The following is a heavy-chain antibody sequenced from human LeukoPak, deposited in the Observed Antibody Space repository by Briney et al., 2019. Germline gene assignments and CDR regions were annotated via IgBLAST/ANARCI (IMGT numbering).Heavy chain of an antibody. D-gene: IGHD4-17*01. Sequence: SETLSLTCTVSGGSINDYYWTWIRQAPGKGLEWLGYISNSGTTDYNPSLKSRVTMSVDTSKNEFSLKVTSVTAADTAMYYCAGVVRGAVTSNCFDPWGQGTLVTVSS. CDR3: AGVVRGAVTSNCFDP. CDR1: GGSINDYY. CDR2: ISNSGTT. J-gene: IGHJ5*02. V-gene: IGHV4-59*01.